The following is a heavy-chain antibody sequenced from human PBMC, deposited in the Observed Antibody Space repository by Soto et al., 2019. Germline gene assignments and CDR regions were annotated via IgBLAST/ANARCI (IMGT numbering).Heavy chain of an antibody. CDR3: LIPPRNYYYYFYMDA. V-gene: IGHV1-8*01. D-gene: IGHD3-9*01. CDR1: GYTFTSYD. J-gene: IGHJ6*03. Sequence: ASVKVSCKASGYTFTSYDINWVRQATGQGLEWMGWMNPNSGNTGYAQKFQGRVTMTRNTSISTAYMELSSLRSEDTAVYYFLIPPRNYYYYFYMDAWGKGTTL. CDR2: MNPNSGNT.